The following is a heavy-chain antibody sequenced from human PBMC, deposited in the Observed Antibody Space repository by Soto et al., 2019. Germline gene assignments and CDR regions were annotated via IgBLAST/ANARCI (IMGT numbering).Heavy chain of an antibody. V-gene: IGHV3-74*01. CDR3: AKDPSQGDYLFDY. D-gene: IGHD4-17*01. CDR1: GFTFSSFW. Sequence: PGGSLRLSCVASGFTFSSFWMHWVRQAPGKGLVWVSRINLDGSSTDYADSVKGRFTISRDNSKNTLYLQMNSLRAEDTAVYYCAKDPSQGDYLFDYWGQGTLVTVSS. CDR2: INLDGSST. J-gene: IGHJ4*02.